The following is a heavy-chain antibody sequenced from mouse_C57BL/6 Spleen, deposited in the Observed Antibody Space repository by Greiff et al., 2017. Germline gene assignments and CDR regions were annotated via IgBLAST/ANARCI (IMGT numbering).Heavy chain of an antibody. CDR2: ISNGGGST. CDR1: GFTFSDYY. J-gene: IGHJ4*01. D-gene: IGHD4-1*01. V-gene: IGHV5-12*01. Sequence: EVQLVESGGGLVQPGGSLKLSCAASGFTFSDYYMYWVRQTPEKRLEWVAYISNGGGSTYYPDTVKGRFTISRDNAKNTLYLQMSRLKSEDKAMYYCARHSTGTGAMDYWGQGTSVTVSS. CDR3: ARHSTGTGAMDY.